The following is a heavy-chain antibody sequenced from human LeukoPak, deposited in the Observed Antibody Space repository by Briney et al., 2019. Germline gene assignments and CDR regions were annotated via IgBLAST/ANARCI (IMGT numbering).Heavy chain of an antibody. Sequence: SETLSLTCTVSGGSISSYYWSWIRQPPGKGLEWIGYIYYSGSTNYNPSLKSRVTISVDTSKNQFSLKLTSVTAADTAVYYCARTTEGGYTHDYFYYYYMDVWGKGTTVTISS. D-gene: IGHD5-18*01. CDR1: GGSISSYY. J-gene: IGHJ6*03. V-gene: IGHV4-59*01. CDR3: ARTTEGGYTHDYFYYYYMDV. CDR2: IYYSGST.